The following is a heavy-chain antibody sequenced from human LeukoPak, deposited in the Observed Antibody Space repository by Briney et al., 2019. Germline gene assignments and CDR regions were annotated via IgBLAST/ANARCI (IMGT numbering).Heavy chain of an antibody. Sequence: PSETLSLTCTVSGGSISSGGYYWRWIRQHPGKGLEWIGYIYYSGSTYYNPSLKSRVTISVDTSKNQFSLKLSSVTAADTAVYYCARLPEYYYYYGMDVWGQGTTVTVSS. CDR1: GGSISSGGYY. CDR2: IYYSGST. J-gene: IGHJ6*02. V-gene: IGHV4-31*03. CDR3: ARLPEYYYYYGMDV.